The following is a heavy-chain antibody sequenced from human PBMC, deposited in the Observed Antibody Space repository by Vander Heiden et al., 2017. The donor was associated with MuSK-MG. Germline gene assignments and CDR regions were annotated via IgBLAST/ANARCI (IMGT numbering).Heavy chain of an antibody. Sequence: QVQLQQWGAGLLKPSETLSLTCAVYGGSFSGYYWSRIRQPPGKGLEWVGGINQSGSTHYNPSLKSRITISVDTSKNPFSLKPSSVTAAETAGYYCARVGVRGVNITSTYRMDVWGQGTTVTVSS. CDR1: GGSFSGYY. CDR2: INQSGST. J-gene: IGHJ6*01. CDR3: ARVGVRGVNITSTYRMDV. D-gene: IGHD3-10*01. V-gene: IGHV4-34*01.